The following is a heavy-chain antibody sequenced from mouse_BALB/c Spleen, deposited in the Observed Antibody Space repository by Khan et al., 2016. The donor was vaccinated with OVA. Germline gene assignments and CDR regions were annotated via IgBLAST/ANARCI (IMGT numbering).Heavy chain of an antibody. CDR2: ISCYNGST. CDR3: ARGEYYGSSSFAY. Sequence: LVKTGASVKISCKASGYSFTGYYMHWVKQSHGKSLEWIGYISCYNGSTTYNQKFKGKATFTVDTSSSTVYMQFNSLTSADSAVYFCARGEYYGSSSFAYWGQGTLVTVSA. V-gene: IGHV1S34*01. J-gene: IGHJ3*01. D-gene: IGHD1-1*01. CDR1: GYSFTGYY.